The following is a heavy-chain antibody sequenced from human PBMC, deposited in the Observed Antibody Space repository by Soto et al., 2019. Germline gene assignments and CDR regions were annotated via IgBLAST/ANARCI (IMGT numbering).Heavy chain of an antibody. CDR1: AGMFSPYR. V-gene: IGHV3-33*01. J-gene: IGHJ6*02. D-gene: IGHD2-2*01. CDR2: IWYDGSNK. CDR3: AREAFPTIVVVPAATRTPPWGGGMDV. Sequence: RLRSRASAGMFSPYRLHLGRLVPGKRLEWVAVIWYDGSNKYYADSVKGRFTISRDNSKNTLYLQMNSLRAEDTAVYYCAREAFPTIVVVPAATRTPPWGGGMDVWGRGT.